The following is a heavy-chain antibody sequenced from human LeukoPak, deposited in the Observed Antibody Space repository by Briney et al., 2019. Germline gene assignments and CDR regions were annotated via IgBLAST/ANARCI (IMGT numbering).Heavy chain of an antibody. CDR3: ARLAEIQLWLRGAFDY. CDR1: GFTFSSYG. V-gene: IGHV3-30*03. D-gene: IGHD5-18*01. Sequence: GGSLRLSCAASGFTFSSYGMHWVRQAPGKGLEWVAVISYDGSNKYYADSVKGRFAISRDNSKNTLYLQMNSLRAEDTAVYYCARLAEIQLWLRGAFDYWGQGTLVTVSS. J-gene: IGHJ4*02. CDR2: ISYDGSNK.